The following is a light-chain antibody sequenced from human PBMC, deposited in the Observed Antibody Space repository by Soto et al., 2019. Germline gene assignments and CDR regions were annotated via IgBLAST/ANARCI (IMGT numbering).Light chain of an antibody. J-gene: IGKJ2*01. CDR2: NTF. V-gene: IGKV3-15*01. CDR1: QSVSSN. CDR3: QQYNNWPYT. Sequence: EIVMTQSPATLSVSPGERATLSCRASQSVSSNLVWYQQKPGQAPKLLIYNTFTRATGIPVRFSGSGSGTEFTLTISSLQSEDLAFYYCQQYNNWPYTFGQGTKLEF.